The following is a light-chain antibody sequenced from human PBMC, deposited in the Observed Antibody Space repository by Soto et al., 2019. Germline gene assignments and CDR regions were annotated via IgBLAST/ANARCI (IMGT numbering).Light chain of an antibody. J-gene: IGLJ3*02. CDR2: YNS. CDR3: HVWHSSSDQWV. V-gene: IGLV3-21*04. CDR1: NIGGKN. Sequence: SYELTQPPSVSVAPGKTAIITCGGDNIGGKNVHWYQQKPGQAPVMVIFYNSVRPSGIPERFSGSNPGDTATLTISRVEAGDEADYYCHVWHSSSDQWVFGGGTTVTVL.